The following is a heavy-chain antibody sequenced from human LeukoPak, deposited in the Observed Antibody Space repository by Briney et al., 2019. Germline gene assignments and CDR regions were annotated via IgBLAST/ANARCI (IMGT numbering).Heavy chain of an antibody. D-gene: IGHD3-10*01. CDR3: ARDVGFGDYCMDV. CDR2: IIPILGIA. CDR1: GGTFSSYA. J-gene: IGHJ6*02. Sequence: ASVKVSCKASGGTFSSYAFSWVRQAPGQGLEWMGRIIPILGIANYAQKFQGRVTMTRDTSTSTVYMELSSLRSEDTAVYYCARDVGFGDYCMDVWGQGTTVTVSS. V-gene: IGHV1-69*04.